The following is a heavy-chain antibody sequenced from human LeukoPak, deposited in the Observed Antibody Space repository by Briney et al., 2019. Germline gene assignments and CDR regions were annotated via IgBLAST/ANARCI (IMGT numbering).Heavy chain of an antibody. CDR1: GGALSGYY. D-gene: IGHD6-19*01. J-gene: IGHJ4*02. CDR3: VRAVRQWLVRIDY. Sequence: KPSETLSLSRAVYGGALSGYYLSWIPQPPGKGLGGIGGINHSGSTNYNPSLKRRVTISVDTSKNQFSLKLSSVTAADTAVYYCVRAVRQWLVRIDYWGQGTLVTVSS. V-gene: IGHV4-34*01. CDR2: INHSGST.